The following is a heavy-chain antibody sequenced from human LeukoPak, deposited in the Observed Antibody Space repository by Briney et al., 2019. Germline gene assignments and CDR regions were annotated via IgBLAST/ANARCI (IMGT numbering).Heavy chain of an antibody. CDR3: ARDGDYGYYGDY. CDR1: GFTFSSYA. J-gene: IGHJ4*02. CDR2: ISSNGGST. D-gene: IGHD4-17*01. Sequence: GGSLRLSCAASGFTFSSYAMHWVRQAPGKGLEYVSAISSNGGSTYYANSVKGRFTISRDNSKNTLYLQMGSLRAEDMAVYYCARDGDYGYYGDYWGQGTLVTVSS. V-gene: IGHV3-64*01.